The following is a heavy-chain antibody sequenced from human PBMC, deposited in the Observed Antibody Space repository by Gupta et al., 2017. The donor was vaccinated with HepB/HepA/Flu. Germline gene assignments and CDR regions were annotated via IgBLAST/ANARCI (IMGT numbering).Heavy chain of an antibody. Sequence: QVQLVESGGGVVQPGRSLRLSCAASGFTFSSYAMHWVRQAPGKGLEWMALMSYDGSNKYYADSVKGRFTISRDNSKNTLYLQMNSLRAEDAAVYYCARGESYQGGDYYGVDVWGQGTTVTVSS. CDR3: ARGESYQGGDYYGVDV. V-gene: IGHV3-30-3*01. J-gene: IGHJ6*02. CDR1: GFTFSSYA. CDR2: MSYDGSNK. D-gene: IGHD1-26*01.